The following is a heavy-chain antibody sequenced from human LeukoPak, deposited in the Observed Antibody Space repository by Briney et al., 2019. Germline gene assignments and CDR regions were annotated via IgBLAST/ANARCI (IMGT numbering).Heavy chain of an antibody. CDR1: GGSFSGYY. CDR2: INHSGST. D-gene: IGHD3-22*01. J-gene: IGHJ3*02. V-gene: IGHV4-34*01. CDR3: ARFDYDSSGYYYGNDAFDI. Sequence: PSETLSLTCAVYGGSFSGYYWSWIRQPPGKGLEWIGEINHSGSTNYNPSLKSRVTISVDTSKNQFSLKLSSVTAADTAVYYCARFDYDSSGYYYGNDAFDIWGQGTMVTVSS.